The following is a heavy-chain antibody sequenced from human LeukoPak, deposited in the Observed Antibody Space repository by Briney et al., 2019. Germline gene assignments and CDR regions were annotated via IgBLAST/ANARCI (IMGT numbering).Heavy chain of an antibody. CDR2: TYYRSKWYN. CDR3: ARGDHTYYFDY. V-gene: IGHV6-1*01. J-gene: IGHJ4*02. Sequence: SQTLSLTCAISGDSVSSDSAACSWIRQSPSRGLEWLGRTYYRSKWYNDYAISVKSRITINPDTSKNQFSLQLNSVTPEDTAVSYCARGDHTYYFDYWGQGTLVTVSS. D-gene: IGHD5-24*01. CDR1: GDSVSSDSAA.